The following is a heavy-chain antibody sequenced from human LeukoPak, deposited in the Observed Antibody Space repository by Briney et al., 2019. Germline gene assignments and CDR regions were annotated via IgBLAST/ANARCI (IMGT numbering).Heavy chain of an antibody. D-gene: IGHD6-19*01. CDR3: ARDRDGSGWSLGFDI. J-gene: IGHJ3*02. CDR1: GYTFTGYY. V-gene: IGHV1-2*04. Sequence: ASMKVSCKASGYTFTGYYMHWVRQAPGQGLEWMGWINTNSGGTKYAQNFQGWVTMTRDTSISTAYMELSRLRSDNTAVYYCARDRDGSGWSLGFDIWGQGTMVTVSP. CDR2: INTNSGGT.